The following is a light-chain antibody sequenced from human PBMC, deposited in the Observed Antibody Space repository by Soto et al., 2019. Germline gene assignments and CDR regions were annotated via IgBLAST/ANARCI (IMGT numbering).Light chain of an antibody. Sequence: QSALTQPASVSGSPGQSITISCTGTSSDVGSYNLVSWYQQHPGKAPKLMIYEGSKRPSGVSNRFSGSKSGNTASLTISGVQAEDEADYYCCSYAGTVVFGGWTKLTVL. J-gene: IGLJ2*01. CDR1: SSDVGSYNL. V-gene: IGLV2-23*01. CDR2: EGS. CDR3: CSYAGTVV.